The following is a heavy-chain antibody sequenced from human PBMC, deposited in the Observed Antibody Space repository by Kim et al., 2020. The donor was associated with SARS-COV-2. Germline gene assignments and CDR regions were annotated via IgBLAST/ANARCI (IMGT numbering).Heavy chain of an antibody. Sequence: GGSLRLSCAASGFTFRSYAMSWVRQVPGKGLEWVSDLGGGGDSTYYADSVKGRFTISRDNSKNTLYLQMNSLRAEDTAVYYCAKGPYRRSCYFFQRCGQRTLVTVSS. CDR2: LGGGGDST. V-gene: IGHV3-23*01. CDR1: GFTFRSYA. CDR3: AKGPYRRSCYFFQR. D-gene: IGHD6-13*01. J-gene: IGHJ1*01.